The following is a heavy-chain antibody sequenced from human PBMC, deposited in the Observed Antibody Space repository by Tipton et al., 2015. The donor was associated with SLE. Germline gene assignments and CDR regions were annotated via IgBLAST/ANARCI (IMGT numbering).Heavy chain of an antibody. D-gene: IGHD1-26*01. CDR1: GFTFSSFN. CDR3: ARYSGTYRDY. CDR2: ITSSSSYI. Sequence: SLRLFCAASGFTFSSFNMNWVRQAPGKGLEWLSSITSSSSYIFYADSVKGRFTISRDNAKNSLYLQMSSLRAEDTATYYCARYSGTYRDYWGQGTLVTVSS. J-gene: IGHJ4*02. V-gene: IGHV3-21*03.